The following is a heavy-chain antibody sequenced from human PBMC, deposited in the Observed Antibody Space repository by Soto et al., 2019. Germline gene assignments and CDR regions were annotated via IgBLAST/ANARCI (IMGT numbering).Heavy chain of an antibody. J-gene: IGHJ4*02. Sequence: ASVKVSCKASGYTFTSYGISWVRQAPGQGLEWMGWISAYNGNTNYAQKLQGRVTMTTDTSTSTAYMELRSLRSDDTAVYYCASPDPYSSSWDWYYFDYWGQGTLVTVS. CDR1: GYTFTSYG. CDR3: ASPDPYSSSWDWYYFDY. V-gene: IGHV1-18*01. D-gene: IGHD6-13*01. CDR2: ISAYNGNT.